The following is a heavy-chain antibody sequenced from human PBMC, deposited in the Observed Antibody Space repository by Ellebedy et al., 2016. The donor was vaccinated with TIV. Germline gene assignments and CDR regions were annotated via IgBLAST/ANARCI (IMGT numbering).Heavy chain of an antibody. J-gene: IGHJ4*02. V-gene: IGHV3-23*01. Sequence: GESLKISXAASGFTFSSYSMNWVRQAPGKGLEWVSAISGSGGSTYYADSVKGRFTISRDNSKNTLYLQMNSLRAEDTAVYYCAKVGRDEQQLVLGYWGQGTLVTVSS. CDR2: ISGSGGST. CDR3: AKVGRDEQQLVLGY. D-gene: IGHD6-13*01. CDR1: GFTFSSYS.